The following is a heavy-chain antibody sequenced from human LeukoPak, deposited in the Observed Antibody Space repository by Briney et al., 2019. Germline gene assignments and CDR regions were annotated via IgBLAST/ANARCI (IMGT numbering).Heavy chain of an antibody. D-gene: IGHD3-22*01. Sequence: ASVKVSCKASGYTFTSYYMHWVRQAPGQGLKWMGIINPSGGSTSYAQKFQGRVTMTRDMSTSTVYMELSSLRSEDTAVYYCARDLWLYDSSGIGNYWGQGTLVTVSS. CDR1: GYTFTSYY. CDR2: INPSGGST. CDR3: ARDLWLYDSSGIGNY. V-gene: IGHV1-46*01. J-gene: IGHJ4*02.